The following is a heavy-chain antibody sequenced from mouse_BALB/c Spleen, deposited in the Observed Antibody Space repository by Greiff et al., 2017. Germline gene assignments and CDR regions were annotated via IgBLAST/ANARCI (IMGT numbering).Heavy chain of an antibody. J-gene: IGHJ3*01. V-gene: IGHV1-14*01. CDR3: ARGQLGAWFAY. D-gene: IGHD3-1*01. CDR1: GYTFTSYV. CDR2: INPYNDGT. Sequence: EVQLVESGPELVKPGASVKMSCKASGYTFTSYVMHWVKQKPGQGLEWIGYINPYNDGTKYNEKFKGKATLTSDKSSSTAYMELSSLTSEDSAVYYCARGQLGAWFAYWGQGTLVTVSA.